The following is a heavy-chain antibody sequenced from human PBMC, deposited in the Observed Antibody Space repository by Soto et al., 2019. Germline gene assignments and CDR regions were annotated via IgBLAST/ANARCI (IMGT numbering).Heavy chain of an antibody. D-gene: IGHD5-18*01. J-gene: IGHJ4*02. CDR2: IYHTGNT. V-gene: IGHV4-4*02. Sequence: QVQLQQSGPRLVKPSGTLSLTCYVSGGSISSTNWWTWVRQPPGKGLEWIGEIYHTGNTNYNPSVRGRVTISVDKSNHEFSLNRRAGTAADTAVYYCAPLPPRIDVGILPIPTWGQGILVTVSS. CDR3: APLPPRIDVGILPIPT. CDR1: GGSISSTNW.